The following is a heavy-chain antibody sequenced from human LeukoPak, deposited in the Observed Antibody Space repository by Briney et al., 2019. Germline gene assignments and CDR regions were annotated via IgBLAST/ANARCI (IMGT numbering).Heavy chain of an antibody. V-gene: IGHV4-39*01. CDR3: AKHASVDGNWPRPLDY. CDR1: GGSISSSPYY. J-gene: IGHJ4*02. Sequence: SETLSLTCTVSGGSISSSPYYWGWIRQPPGKGLEWIGNIYYSGSTYYNPSLKTRVTISVDTSKNQFSLKLTSVTAADTAVYYCAKHASVDGNWPRPLDYWGQGSLVTVSS. D-gene: IGHD6-19*01. CDR2: IYYSGST.